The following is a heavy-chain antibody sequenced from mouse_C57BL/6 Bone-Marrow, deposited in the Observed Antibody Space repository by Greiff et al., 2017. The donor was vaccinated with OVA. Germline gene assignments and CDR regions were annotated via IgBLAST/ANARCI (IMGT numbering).Heavy chain of an antibody. CDR1: GYTFTDYY. J-gene: IGHJ3*01. D-gene: IGHD3-1*01. V-gene: IGHV1-26*01. CDR3: ARNGPLFAY. CDR2: INPNNGGT. Sequence: VQLQQSGPELVKPGASVKISCKASGYTFTDYYMNWVKQSHGKSLEWIGDINPNNGGTSYNQKFKGKATLTVDKSSSTAYMELRSLTSEDSAVYYCARNGPLFAYWGQGTLVTVSA.